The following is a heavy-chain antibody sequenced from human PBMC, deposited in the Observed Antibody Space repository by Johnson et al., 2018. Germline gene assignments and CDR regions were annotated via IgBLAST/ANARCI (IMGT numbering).Heavy chain of an antibody. J-gene: IGHJ6*02. D-gene: IGHD2-2*01. CDR2: PSSDGSNK. CDR3: AKTPSLVSYYYYGMDA. CDR1: GFTFSRYG. Sequence: QVQLGQSGGGVVEPGRSLRLSCAASGFTFSRYGMHWVRQAPGKGLEWVAVPSSDGSNKYYADSVKGRFTISRDNSNNPLYLQMNSLRAEDTAVYYCAKTPSLVSYYYYGMDAWGRGTTVTVSS. V-gene: IGHV3-30*18.